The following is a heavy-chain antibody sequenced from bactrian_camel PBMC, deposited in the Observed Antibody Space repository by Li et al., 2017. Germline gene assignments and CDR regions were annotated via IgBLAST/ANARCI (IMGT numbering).Heavy chain of an antibody. V-gene: IGHV3S31*01. Sequence: DVQLVESGGGSVQAGGSLRLSCAASGYTYCMGWFRQAPGKERERVATVSPGGTQTNYADSVKGRFTISRDNAKSTLYLQMNSLKPEDTAIYYCAADSRFPPSIAMHTAAYNYWGQGTQVTVS. D-gene: IGHD4*01. CDR3: AADSRFPPSIAMHTAAYNY. J-gene: IGHJ4*01. CDR1: GYTYC. CDR2: VSPGGTQT.